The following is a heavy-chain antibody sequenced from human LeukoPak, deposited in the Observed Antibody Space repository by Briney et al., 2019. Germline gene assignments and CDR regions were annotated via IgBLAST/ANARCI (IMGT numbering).Heavy chain of an antibody. CDR2: INPNSGGT. Sequence: ASVKVSCKASGYTFTGYYMHWVRQAPGQGLEWMRWINPNSGGTNYAQKFQGRVTMTRDTSISTAYMELSRLRSEDTAVYYCASPRSYYYDSSGYDWFDPWGQGTLVTVSS. V-gene: IGHV1-2*02. J-gene: IGHJ5*02. D-gene: IGHD3-22*01. CDR1: GYTFTGYY. CDR3: ASPRSYYYDSSGYDWFDP.